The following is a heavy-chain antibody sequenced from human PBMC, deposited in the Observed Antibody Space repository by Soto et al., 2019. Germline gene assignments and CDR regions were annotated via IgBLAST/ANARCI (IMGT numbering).Heavy chain of an antibody. Sequence: PGGSLRLSCAASGFTFSSYAMSWVRQAPGKGLEWVSAISGSGGSTYYADSVKGRFTISRDNSKNTLYLQMNSLRAEDTAVYYCAKLGKWIYSYPSHFDDWGQGTLVTVSS. J-gene: IGHJ4*02. D-gene: IGHD5-12*01. CDR1: GFTFSSYA. CDR3: AKLGKWIYSYPSHFDD. CDR2: ISGSGGST. V-gene: IGHV3-23*01.